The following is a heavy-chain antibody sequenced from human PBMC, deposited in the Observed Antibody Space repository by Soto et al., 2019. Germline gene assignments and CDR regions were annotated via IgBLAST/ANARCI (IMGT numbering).Heavy chain of an antibody. CDR2: ISGGGGST. CDR1: GFTFSTYA. CDR3: ANADLLGCCTCGSCYSLDH. J-gene: IGHJ4*02. Sequence: EVQVLESGGGLVQPGGSLRLSCAAAGFTFSTYAMSWVRQAPGKGLEWVSGISGGGGSTDYADSGKGRFTISRDNSKNTLYLQMNSLRAEDTAVYYCANADLLGCCTCGSCYSLDHWGQGTLVPVPS. V-gene: IGHV3-23*01. D-gene: IGHD2-15*01.